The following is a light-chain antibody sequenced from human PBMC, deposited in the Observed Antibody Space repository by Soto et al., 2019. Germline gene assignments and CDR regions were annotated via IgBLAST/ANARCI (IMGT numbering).Light chain of an antibody. CDR2: GAS. Sequence: EIVLTQSPGTLSLSPGERATLSCRASQSVTSNYLAWYQQRPGQAPRLLIFGASIRDTGLPDRFSGSGSGTDFTLTISRLEPEDFAVYYCQQYGSSPGTFAQGTKVEIK. J-gene: IGKJ1*01. CDR3: QQYGSSPGT. CDR1: QSVTSNY. V-gene: IGKV3-20*01.